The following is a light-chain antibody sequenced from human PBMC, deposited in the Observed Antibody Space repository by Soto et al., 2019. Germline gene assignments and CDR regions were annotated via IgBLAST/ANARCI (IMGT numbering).Light chain of an antibody. CDR1: GSDVGGYNY. CDR2: DVS. V-gene: IGLV2-14*01. J-gene: IGLJ2*01. CDR3: SSYTSASTPLV. Sequence: QSVLTQPASVSGSPGQSITISCTGTGSDVGGYNYVSWYQQHPGKAPKVMIYDVSNRPSGVSNRFSGSKSGNTASLPISGLQAEDEADYYCSSYTSASTPLVFGGGTQLTVL.